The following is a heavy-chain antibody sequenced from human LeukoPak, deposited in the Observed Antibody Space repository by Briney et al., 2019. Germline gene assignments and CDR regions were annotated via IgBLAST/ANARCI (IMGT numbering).Heavy chain of an antibody. CDR2: ISGGGSTT. CDR1: GFTFSSCT. J-gene: IGHJ3*02. CDR3: ARARTNYYYDSSGYYRDAFDI. V-gene: IGHV3-23*01. Sequence: GGSLRLSCAASGFTFSSCTMGWVRQAPGKGLEWVSTISGGGSTTYYVDSVKGRFTISRDNSKNTLYLQMSSLRAEDTAVYYCARARTNYYYDSSGYYRDAFDIWGQGTMVTVSS. D-gene: IGHD3-22*01.